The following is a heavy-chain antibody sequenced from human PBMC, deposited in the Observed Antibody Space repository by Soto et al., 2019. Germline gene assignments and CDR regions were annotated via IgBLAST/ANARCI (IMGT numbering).Heavy chain of an antibody. CDR2: VSGYNDDT. CDR1: GYTFSRYG. J-gene: IGHJ6*02. CDR3: AKNGQPPYYYYGMDA. V-gene: IGHV1-18*01. Sequence: QGQLVQSGPEVKKPGASVKVSCKASGYTFSRYGISWVRQAPGQGLEWMGWVSGYNDDTKYAQKVQGRVTMTIDTSTYKAYMELRSLTSDDTAKYYCAKNGQPPYYYYGMDAWGQGTTVTVSS. D-gene: IGHD2-8*01.